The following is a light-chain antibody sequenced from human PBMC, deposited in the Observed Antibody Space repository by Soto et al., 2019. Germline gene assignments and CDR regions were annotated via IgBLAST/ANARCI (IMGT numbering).Light chain of an antibody. CDR2: RNN. Sequence: QSALTQPPSASGTPGQRVTISCSGSSSNIGSNYVYWYQQLPGTAPKLLIYRNNQRPSGVPDRFSGSKPGTSASLAISGLRSEHEADYYCAAWDDSLSGVVFGGGTKVTVL. CDR1: SSNIGSNY. J-gene: IGLJ2*01. CDR3: AAWDDSLSGVV. V-gene: IGLV1-47*01.